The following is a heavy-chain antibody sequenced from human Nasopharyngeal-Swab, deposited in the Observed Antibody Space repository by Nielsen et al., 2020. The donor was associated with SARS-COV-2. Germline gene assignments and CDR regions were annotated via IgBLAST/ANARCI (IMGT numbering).Heavy chain of an antibody. V-gene: IGHV6-1*01. D-gene: IGHD6-19*01. J-gene: IGHJ5*02. Sequence: SQTLSLTCAISGDSVSSNTAAWNWLRQSPSRGLEWLGRTYSRSKWYYDYAASVKSRITISPDTSKNQFSLQLNSVTPEDTALYYCAREVTGWSTRFDPWGQGTLVTVSS. CDR3: AREVTGWSTRFDP. CDR1: GDSVSSNTAA. CDR2: TYSRSKWYY.